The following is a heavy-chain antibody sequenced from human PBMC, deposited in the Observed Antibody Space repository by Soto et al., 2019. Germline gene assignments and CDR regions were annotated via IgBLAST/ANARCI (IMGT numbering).Heavy chain of an antibody. D-gene: IGHD2-15*01. CDR1: GFTFSSYG. Sequence: QVQLVESGGGVVQPGRSLRLSCAASGFTFSSYGMHWVRQAPGKGLEWVAVISYDGSNKYYADSVKGRFTISRDNSKNTLYLQRNSLRAEDTAVYYCAKAGDIVVVVAATPLDYWGQGTLVTVSS. CDR2: ISYDGSNK. V-gene: IGHV3-30*18. CDR3: AKAGDIVVVVAATPLDY. J-gene: IGHJ4*02.